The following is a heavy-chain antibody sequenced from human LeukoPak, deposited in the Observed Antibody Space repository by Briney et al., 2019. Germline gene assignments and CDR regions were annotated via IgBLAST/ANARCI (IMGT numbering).Heavy chain of an antibody. Sequence: AGGSPRLSCAASGFIVSDNDIKWVRQAPGKGLEWVSLIYADGSTHYTDSVKGRFSISRDNSQNTVYLQMNSLRGEDTAVYFCAKRSVPSRPGYWGQGTLVTVSS. CDR1: GFIVSDND. CDR2: IYADGST. D-gene: IGHD3-3*01. J-gene: IGHJ4*02. CDR3: AKRSVPSRPGY. V-gene: IGHV3-66*04.